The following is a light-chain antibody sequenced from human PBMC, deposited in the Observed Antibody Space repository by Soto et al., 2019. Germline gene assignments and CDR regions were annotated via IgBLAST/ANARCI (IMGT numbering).Light chain of an antibody. V-gene: IGKV3-20*01. CDR2: GTS. J-gene: IGKJ3*01. CDR3: QQYGSSLFT. Sequence: EIVWTQSPGTLSLSPGERASLSCRARQSVSSKYLAWDQQKPGQAPRDLIYGTSIRASGVPERFSGGGSGPDFTLTITRLEPEDFAVYYCQQYGSSLFTFGPGTKVDFK. CDR1: QSVSSKY.